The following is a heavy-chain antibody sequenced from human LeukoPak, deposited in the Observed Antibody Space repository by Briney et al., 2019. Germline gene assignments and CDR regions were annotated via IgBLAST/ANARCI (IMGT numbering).Heavy chain of an antibody. Sequence: ASVKVSCKASGYTFTDYDINWVRQASGQGLEWMGWISSSNSKTNYAQKLQGRVTMTTDTSTSTAYMELRSLRSDDTAVYYCARAAPYTPLAPVFYWGQGTLVTVSS. CDR1: GYTFTDYD. CDR3: ARAAPYTPLAPVFY. J-gene: IGHJ4*02. V-gene: IGHV1-18*04. D-gene: IGHD3-16*01. CDR2: ISSSNSKT.